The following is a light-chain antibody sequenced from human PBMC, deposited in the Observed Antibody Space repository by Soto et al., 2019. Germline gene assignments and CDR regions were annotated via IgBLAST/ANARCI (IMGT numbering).Light chain of an antibody. J-gene: IGKJ1*01. CDR1: QSVSSN. CDR2: GAS. Sequence: EIVMTQSPATLSVSQGERATLSCRAGQSVSSNLAWYQQKPGQAPRLLIYGASTRATGIPARFSGSGSGTEFTLTISSLQSEDFAVYYCQHYNNWPRTFGQGTKVEIK. CDR3: QHYNNWPRT. V-gene: IGKV3-15*01.